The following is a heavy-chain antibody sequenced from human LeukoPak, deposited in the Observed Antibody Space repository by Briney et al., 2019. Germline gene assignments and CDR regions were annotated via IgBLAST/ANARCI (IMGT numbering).Heavy chain of an antibody. CDR2: ISSSSSTI. V-gene: IGHV3-48*01. CDR1: GFTFSSYS. Sequence: PGGSLRLSCAASGFTFSSYSMNWVRQAPGKGLEWVSYISSSSSTIYYADSVKGRFTIPRDNAKNSLYLQMNSLKVEDTAVYYCATPAAGPGAEYSLYWGQGTLVIVSS. CDR3: ATPAAGPGAEYSLY. D-gene: IGHD6-13*01. J-gene: IGHJ1*01.